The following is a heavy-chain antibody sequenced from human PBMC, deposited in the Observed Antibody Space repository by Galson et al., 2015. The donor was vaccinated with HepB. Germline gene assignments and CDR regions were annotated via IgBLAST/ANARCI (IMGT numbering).Heavy chain of an antibody. CDR1: GYTFTGYY. CDR3: ARTRGGRVQWVPDY. V-gene: IGHV1-3*01. Sequence: SVKVSCKASGYTFTGYYMHWVRQAPGQRLEWMGWINAGNGNTKYSQKFQGRVTITRDTSASTAYMELSSLRSEDTAVYYCARTRGGRVQWVPDYWGQGTLVTVSS. J-gene: IGHJ4*02. D-gene: IGHD2-15*01. CDR2: INAGNGNT.